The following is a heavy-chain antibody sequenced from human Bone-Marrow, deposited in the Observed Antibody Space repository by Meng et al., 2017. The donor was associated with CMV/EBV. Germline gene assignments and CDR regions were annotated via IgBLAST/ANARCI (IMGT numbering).Heavy chain of an antibody. CDR3: ARDPRFLGATNYYYYYGMDV. D-gene: IGHD3-3*01. Sequence: SVKVSCKASGGTFSSYAISWVRQAPGQGLEWMGGIIPIFGTANYAQKFQGRVTITTDESTSTAYMELSSLRSEDTAVYYCARDPRFLGATNYYYYYGMDVWGQGTTVTVSS. V-gene: IGHV1-69*05. J-gene: IGHJ6*02. CDR2: IIPIFGTA. CDR1: GGTFSSYA.